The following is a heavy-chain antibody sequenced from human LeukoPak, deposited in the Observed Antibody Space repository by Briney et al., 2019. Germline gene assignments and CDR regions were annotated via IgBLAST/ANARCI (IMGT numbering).Heavy chain of an antibody. V-gene: IGHV3-73*01. CDR1: GFTFSGSA. D-gene: IGHD1-26*01. CDR3: IGGRGGSYSF. Sequence: PGGSLRLSCAASGFTFSGSAMHWVRQASGKGLEWVGRIRSKANSYATAYAASVKGRFTISRDDPKNTAYLQMNSLKTEDTAVYYCIGGRGGSYSFWGQGTLVTVSS. CDR2: IRSKANSYAT. J-gene: IGHJ4*02.